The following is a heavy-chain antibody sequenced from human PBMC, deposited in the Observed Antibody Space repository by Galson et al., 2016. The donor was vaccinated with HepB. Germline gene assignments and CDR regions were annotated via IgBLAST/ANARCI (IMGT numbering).Heavy chain of an antibody. Sequence: SLRLSCAVSGFTLNTNNMTWVRQAPGKGLEWVSVIFGGGSTYYVDSVAGRFIISKDDSQNIVYLQMKSLTADDTAVYYCTRDLHGDGPNPAVHRGDYWGQGTLVTVSS. CDR2: IFGGGST. CDR1: GFTLNTNN. J-gene: IGHJ4*02. V-gene: IGHV3-53*01. CDR3: TRDLHGDGPNPAVHRGDY. D-gene: IGHD3-10*01.